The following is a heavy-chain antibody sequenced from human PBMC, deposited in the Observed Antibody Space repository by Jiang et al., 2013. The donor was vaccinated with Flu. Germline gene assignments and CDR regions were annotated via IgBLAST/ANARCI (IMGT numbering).Heavy chain of an antibody. Sequence: PGLVKPSQTLSLTCTVSGGSISSGGYYWSWIRQHPGKGLEWIGYIYYSGSTYYNPSLKSRVTISVDTSKNQFSLKLSSVTAADTAVYYCARVGYYGSGSYYSGWFDYWGQGTLVTVSS. CDR3: ARVGYYGSGSYYSGWFDY. D-gene: IGHD3-10*01. CDR1: GGSISSGGYY. J-gene: IGHJ5*01. V-gene: IGHV4-31*03. CDR2: IYYSGST.